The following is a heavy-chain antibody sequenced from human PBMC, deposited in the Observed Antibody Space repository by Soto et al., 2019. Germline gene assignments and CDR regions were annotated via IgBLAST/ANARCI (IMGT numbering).Heavy chain of an antibody. CDR2: TIPMYGTV. Sequence: QVQLVQSGAEVKKPGSSVKVSCKASGGTFSSYVISWVRQAPGQGPEWMGGTIPMYGTVNYAQKFQDRVTIIADTSTRTACMEVRSLRSEDTAVYYCARDLGGCSGGSCRYNWFDPWGQGTLVTVSS. CDR3: ARDLGGCSGGSCRYNWFDP. D-gene: IGHD2-15*01. CDR1: GGTFSSYV. J-gene: IGHJ5*02. V-gene: IGHV1-69*06.